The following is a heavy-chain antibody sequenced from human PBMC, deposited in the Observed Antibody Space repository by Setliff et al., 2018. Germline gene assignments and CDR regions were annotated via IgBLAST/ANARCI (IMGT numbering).Heavy chain of an antibody. Sequence: PSETLSLTCTVSGGSISSGGYYWSWIRQHPGKGLEWIGYIYYSGSTYYNPSLKSRVTIPVDTSKNQFSLKLSSVTAADTAVYYCARDTEDCSGGSCYPNNWFDPWGQGTLVTVSS. CDR2: IYYSGST. V-gene: IGHV4-31*02. D-gene: IGHD2-15*01. CDR1: GGSISSGGYY. J-gene: IGHJ5*02. CDR3: ARDTEDCSGGSCYPNNWFDP.